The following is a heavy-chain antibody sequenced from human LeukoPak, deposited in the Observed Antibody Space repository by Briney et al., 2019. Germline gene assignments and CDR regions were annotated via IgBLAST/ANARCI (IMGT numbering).Heavy chain of an antibody. Sequence: ASVKVSCKASGYTFTSYGISWVRQAPGQGLEWMGWISAYNGNTNYAQKPQGRVTMTTDTSTSTAYMELRSLRSDDTAVYYCARQREYYDFWSSFDYWGQGTLVTVSS. J-gene: IGHJ4*02. D-gene: IGHD3-3*01. CDR2: ISAYNGNT. CDR3: ARQREYYDFWSSFDY. V-gene: IGHV1-18*01. CDR1: GYTFTSYG.